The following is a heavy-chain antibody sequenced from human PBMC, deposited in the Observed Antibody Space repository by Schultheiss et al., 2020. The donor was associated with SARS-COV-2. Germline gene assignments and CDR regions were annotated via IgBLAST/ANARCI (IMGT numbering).Heavy chain of an antibody. D-gene: IGHD3-22*01. CDR1: GGTFSSYA. CDR2: INPSGGST. Sequence: ASVKVSCKASGGTFSSYAISWVRQAPGQGLEWMGIINPSGGSTSYAQKFQGRVTMTRDTSTSTVYMELSSLRSEDTAVYYCAKLDPYYDSSGYYMGYFQHWGQGTLVTVSS. CDR3: AKLDPYYDSSGYYMGYFQH. J-gene: IGHJ1*01. V-gene: IGHV1-46*01.